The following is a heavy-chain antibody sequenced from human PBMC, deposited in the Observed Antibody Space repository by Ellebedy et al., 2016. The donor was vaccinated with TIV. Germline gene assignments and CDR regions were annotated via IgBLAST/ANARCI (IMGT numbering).Heavy chain of an antibody. J-gene: IGHJ6*02. CDR1: GGTFSSYA. V-gene: IGHV1-69*06. D-gene: IGHD1-1*01. CDR2: IIPIFGTA. Sequence: SVKVSCXASGGTFSSYAISWVRQAPGQGLEWMGGIIPIFGTANYAQKFQGRVTITADKSTSTAYMELSSLRSEDTAVYYCARAPTTYDYYYGMDVWGQGTTVTVSS. CDR3: ARAPTTYDYYYGMDV.